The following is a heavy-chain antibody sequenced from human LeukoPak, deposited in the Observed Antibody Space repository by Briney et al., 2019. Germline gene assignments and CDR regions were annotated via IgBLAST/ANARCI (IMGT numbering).Heavy chain of an antibody. Sequence: SETLSLTCAVYGGSFSGYYWSWIRQPPGKGLEWMGEINHSGSTNYNPSLKSRVTISVDASKNQFSLKLSSVTAADTAVYYCARVRGYSYSFLRAFDIWGQGTMVTVSS. CDR3: ARVRGYSYSFLRAFDI. D-gene: IGHD5-18*01. V-gene: IGHV4-34*01. CDR2: INHSGST. J-gene: IGHJ3*02. CDR1: GGSFSGYY.